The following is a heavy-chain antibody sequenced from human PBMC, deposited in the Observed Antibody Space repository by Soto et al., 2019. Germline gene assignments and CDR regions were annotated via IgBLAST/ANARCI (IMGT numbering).Heavy chain of an antibody. J-gene: IGHJ6*03. V-gene: IGHV4-34*01. Sequence: QVQLQQWGAGLLKPSETLSLTCAVYGGSFSGYYWSWIRQPPGKGLEWIGAINHSGSTNYNPSLTSQVPISVDTSKHQFALKLSSVTAADTAVYYCARERRDYDYIWGSYRYPGLGYMDVWGKGTTVTVSS. CDR3: ARERRDYDYIWGSYRYPGLGYMDV. D-gene: IGHD3-16*02. CDR1: GGSFSGYY. CDR2: INHSGST.